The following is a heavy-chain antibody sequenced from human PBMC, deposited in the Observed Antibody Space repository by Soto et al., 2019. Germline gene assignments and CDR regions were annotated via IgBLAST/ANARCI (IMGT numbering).Heavy chain of an antibody. J-gene: IGHJ4*02. CDR2: INPNSGGT. V-gene: IGHV1-2*04. D-gene: IGHD2-15*01. CDR1: GCTFTGYY. Sequence: ASVKVSCKASGCTFTGYYMHWVRQAPGQGLEWMGWINPNSGGTNYAQKFQGWVTMTRDTSISTAYMELSRLRSDDTAVYYCARAPIVVGTTTYYFDYWGQGTLVTVSS. CDR3: ARAPIVVGTTTYYFDY.